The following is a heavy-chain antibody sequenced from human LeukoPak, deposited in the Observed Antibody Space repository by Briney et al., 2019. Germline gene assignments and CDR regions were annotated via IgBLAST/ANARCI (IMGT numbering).Heavy chain of an antibody. CDR3: ARASSGWLIDY. CDR2: INFGGSTI. V-gene: IGHV3-48*01. D-gene: IGHD6-19*01. J-gene: IGHJ4*02. Sequence: GGSLRLSCAASGFTFSSYGINWVRQAPGKGLEWVSYINFGGSTIYYADSVKGRFTISRDNSKNTLYLQMNSLRAEDTAVYYCARASSGWLIDYWGQGTLVSVSS. CDR1: GFTFSSYG.